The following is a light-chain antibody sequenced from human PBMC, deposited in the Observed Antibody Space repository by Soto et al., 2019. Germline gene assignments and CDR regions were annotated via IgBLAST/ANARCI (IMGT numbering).Light chain of an antibody. J-gene: IGKJ3*01. CDR1: QSVSSNY. V-gene: IGKV3-20*01. Sequence: EIVLTQSPGTLALSPGERATLSCRASQSVSSNYLTWYQQKPGQAPRLLIHGASSRATGIPDRFSGSGSGTDFTLTISRLEPEDFAVYYFQQYGSSPFTFGPGTKVDIK. CDR2: GAS. CDR3: QQYGSSPFT.